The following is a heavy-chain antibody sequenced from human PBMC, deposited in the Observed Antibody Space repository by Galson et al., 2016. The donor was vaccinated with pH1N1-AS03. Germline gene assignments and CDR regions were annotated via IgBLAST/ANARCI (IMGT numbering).Heavy chain of an antibody. CDR2: ITPKDDDT. Sequence: SVKVSCKASGYNFRDYYIHWVRQAPGPGLEWMGWITPKDDDTNYAPKFQGRVTMTRDLSTSSAYLELKRLTSDDTAVYSCARDGGGIIDDALDTWGQGTLVTVSS. D-gene: IGHD2-21*01. J-gene: IGHJ3*02. CDR1: GYNFRDYY. CDR3: ARDGGGIIDDALDT. V-gene: IGHV1-2*02.